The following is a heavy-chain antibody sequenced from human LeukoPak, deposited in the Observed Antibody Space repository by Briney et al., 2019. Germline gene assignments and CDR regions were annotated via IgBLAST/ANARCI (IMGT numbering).Heavy chain of an antibody. Sequence: GGCLRLSCAASGFTFDDYAMSWVHQAPGKGLEWVSGINWNGGSTGYADSVKGRFTISRDNAKNSLSLQMNSLRAEDTAIYYCATSPQVGNCSRGRCSHWGQGTLVSVSS. D-gene: IGHD2-15*01. CDR2: INWNGGST. CDR3: ATSPQVGNCSRGRCSH. J-gene: IGHJ4*02. CDR1: GFTFDDYA. V-gene: IGHV3-20*04.